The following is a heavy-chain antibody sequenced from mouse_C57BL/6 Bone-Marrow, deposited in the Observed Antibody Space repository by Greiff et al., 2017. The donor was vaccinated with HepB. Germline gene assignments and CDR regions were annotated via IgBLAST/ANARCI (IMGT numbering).Heavy chain of an antibody. CDR3: AREGGVITTVDWYFDV. J-gene: IGHJ1*03. D-gene: IGHD1-1*01. V-gene: IGHV1-55*01. CDR1: GYTFTSYW. CDR2: IYPGSGST. Sequence: VQLQQPGAELVKPGASVKMSCKASGYTFTSYWITWVKQRPGQGLEWIGDIYPGSGSTNYNEKFKSKATLTVDTSSSTAYMQLSSLTSEDSAVYYCAREGGVITTVDWYFDVWGKGTTVTVSS.